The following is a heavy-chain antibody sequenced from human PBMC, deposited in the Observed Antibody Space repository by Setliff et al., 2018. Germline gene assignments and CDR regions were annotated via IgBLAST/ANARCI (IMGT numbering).Heavy chain of an antibody. J-gene: IGHJ3*02. V-gene: IGHV4-34*01. Sequence: PSETLSLTCAVYGGPFSSYYWSWIRQPPGKGLEWIGEINHSGSTNYNPSLKSRVTISVDTSKNQFSLKLSSVTAADTAVYYCARDPLTTNRRRAFDIWGQGTMVTVSS. D-gene: IGHD4-17*01. CDR2: INHSGST. CDR1: GGPFSSYY. CDR3: ARDPLTTNRRRAFDI.